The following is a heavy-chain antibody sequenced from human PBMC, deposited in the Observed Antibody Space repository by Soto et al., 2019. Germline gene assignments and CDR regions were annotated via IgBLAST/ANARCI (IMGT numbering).Heavy chain of an antibody. J-gene: IGHJ5*02. D-gene: IGHD5-12*01. CDR3: ARHHGPTTSENWFDP. CDR2: ISTYSGDT. V-gene: IGHV1-18*01. CDR1: GYTFFTYD. Sequence: QVHLVQSGVEVKTPGASVRVSCQASGYTFFTYDISWVRQAPGQGLEWMGWISTYSGDTKYAQKFQGRVTMTTDTSTTTAYLELRSLRYDDTAVYYCARHHGPTTSENWFDPWGQGTLVTVSP.